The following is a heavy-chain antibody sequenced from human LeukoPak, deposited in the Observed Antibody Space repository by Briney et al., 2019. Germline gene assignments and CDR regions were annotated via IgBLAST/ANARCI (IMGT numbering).Heavy chain of an antibody. CDR1: GYTFTSYD. V-gene: IGHV1-8*01. D-gene: IGHD5-18*01. Sequence: ASVKVSCKASGYTFTSYDINWVRQATGQGLEWMGWMNPNSGNTGYAQKFQGRVTMTRNTSISTAYMELSSLRSEDTAVYYCAGGVGYSHGRVDFDYWGQGTLVTVSS. J-gene: IGHJ4*02. CDR2: MNPNSGNT. CDR3: AGGVGYSHGRVDFDY.